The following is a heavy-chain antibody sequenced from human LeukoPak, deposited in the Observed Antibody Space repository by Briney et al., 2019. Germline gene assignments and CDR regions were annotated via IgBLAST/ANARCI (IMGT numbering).Heavy chain of an antibody. J-gene: IGHJ4*02. Sequence: GASVKVSCKASGYTFTGYYMHWVRQAPGQGLEWMGWINPNSGGTNYAQKFQGRVTMTSDTSISTAYMELSRLRSDDTAVYYCARVAQYIVGASSTAFFEYWGQGTLVTVSS. D-gene: IGHD1-26*01. CDR1: GYTFTGYY. CDR2: INPNSGGT. V-gene: IGHV1-2*02. CDR3: ARVAQYIVGASSTAFFEY.